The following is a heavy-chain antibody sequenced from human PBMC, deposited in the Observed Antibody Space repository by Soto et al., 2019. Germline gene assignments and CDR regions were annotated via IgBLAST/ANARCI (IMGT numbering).Heavy chain of an antibody. V-gene: IGHV4-59*12. CDR3: ARGGTTNWFDP. CDR1: GGSISSYY. D-gene: IGHD2-15*01. Sequence: SEILSLTCTVSGGSISSYYCSWIRQAPGKGLEWIGYIYFSGSTNYNPSLKSRVTISVDTSKNQFSLKLSSVTAADTAVYYCARGGTTNWFDPWGQGTLATVSS. CDR2: IYFSGST. J-gene: IGHJ5*02.